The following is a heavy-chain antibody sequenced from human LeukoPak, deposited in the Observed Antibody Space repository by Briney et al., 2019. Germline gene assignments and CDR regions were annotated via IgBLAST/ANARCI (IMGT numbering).Heavy chain of an antibody. CDR3: ARDPDYGGNGFDY. CDR1: GFTFSSYA. V-gene: IGHV3-30*02. CDR2: IRYDGSNK. D-gene: IGHD4-23*01. J-gene: IGHJ4*02. Sequence: GGSLRLSCAASGFTFSSYAMHWVRQAPGKGLEWVAFIRYDGSNKYYADSVKGRFTISRDNSKNTLYLQMNSLRAEDTAVYYCARDPDYGGNGFDYWGQGTLVTVPS.